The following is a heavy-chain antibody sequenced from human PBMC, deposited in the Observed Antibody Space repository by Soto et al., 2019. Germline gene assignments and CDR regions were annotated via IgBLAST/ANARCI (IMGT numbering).Heavy chain of an antibody. CDR2: IYSGGST. CDR1: GFTVSSNN. CDR3: ARSKGWSGYYPDDAFDI. J-gene: IGHJ3*02. Sequence: EVQLVETGGGLIQPGGSLRLSCAASGFTVSSNNMSWVGKAPGKGLEWASVIYSGGSTYYADSVKGRFTISRDNSKNTLYLQMNSLRAEDTAVYYCARSKGWSGYYPDDAFDIWGQGTMVTVSS. D-gene: IGHD3-3*01. V-gene: IGHV3-53*02.